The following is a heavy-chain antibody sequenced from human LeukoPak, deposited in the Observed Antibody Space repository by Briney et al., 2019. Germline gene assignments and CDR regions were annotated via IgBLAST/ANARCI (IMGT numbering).Heavy chain of an antibody. Sequence: ASVKVSCKVSGYTLTELSMHWVRQAPGKGLEWMGGFDPEDGETIYAQKFQGRVTMTEDTSTDTAYMELSSLRSEDTAVYYCATEPHLRAKDYGGNSDRALDYWGQGTLVTVSS. CDR2: FDPEDGET. J-gene: IGHJ4*02. D-gene: IGHD4-23*01. CDR1: GYTLTELS. CDR3: ATEPHLRAKDYGGNSDRALDY. V-gene: IGHV1-24*01.